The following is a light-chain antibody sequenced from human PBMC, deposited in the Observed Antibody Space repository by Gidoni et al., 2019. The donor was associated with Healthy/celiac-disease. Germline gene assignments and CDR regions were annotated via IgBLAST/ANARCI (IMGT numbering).Light chain of an antibody. CDR1: QSISSW. V-gene: IGKV1-5*03. Sequence: DIQRTQSPSTLSASVGDRVTITCRASQSISSWLAWYQQKPGKAPKLLIYKASSLESGVPSRFSGSGSGTEFTLTISSLQSDDFATYYCQQYNSYLWTFGQGTKVEIK. J-gene: IGKJ1*01. CDR3: QQYNSYLWT. CDR2: KAS.